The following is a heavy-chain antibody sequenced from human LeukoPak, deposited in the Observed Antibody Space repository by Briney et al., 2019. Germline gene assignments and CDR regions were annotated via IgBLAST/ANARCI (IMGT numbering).Heavy chain of an antibody. J-gene: IGHJ4*02. V-gene: IGHV5-51*01. CDR2: IYPGDSDT. D-gene: IGHD3-22*01. CDR1: GYSFTNYW. Sequence: GESLKISCKGFGYSFTNYWVGWVRQMPGRGLEWMGIIYPGDSDTRYSPSFQGQVTISADRSISTAYLQWSSLKASDTAMYYCARALKGGGYSEYYFDYWGQGSLVTVSS. CDR3: ARALKGGGYSEYYFDY.